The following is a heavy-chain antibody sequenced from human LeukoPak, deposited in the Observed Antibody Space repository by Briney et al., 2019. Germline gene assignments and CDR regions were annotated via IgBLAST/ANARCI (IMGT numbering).Heavy chain of an antibody. CDR1: GYSFTSNW. D-gene: IGHD6-6*01. CDR3: ARGRRYSSSSVYFDY. Sequence: GESLKISCKGSGYSFTSNWIGWVRQMPGKGLEWMGIIYPGNSDTRYSPSFQGQVTISADKSISTAYLQWSSLKASDTAMYYCARGRRYSSSSVYFDYWGQGTLVTVSS. CDR2: IYPGNSDT. V-gene: IGHV5-51*01. J-gene: IGHJ4*02.